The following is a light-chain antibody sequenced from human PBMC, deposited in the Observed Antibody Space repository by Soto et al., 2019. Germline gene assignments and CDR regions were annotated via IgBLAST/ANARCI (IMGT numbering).Light chain of an antibody. CDR3: QQSYSTTIT. Sequence: DIQLTQSPSFLSASVGDRVTITCRASQSISSYLNWYQQKPGKAPKLLIYAASSLQSGVPSRFSGSGSGTDFTLTISSLKKEDCATYDCQQSYSTTITFGQGTRLEI. J-gene: IGKJ5*01. CDR1: QSISSY. CDR2: AAS. V-gene: IGKV1-39*01.